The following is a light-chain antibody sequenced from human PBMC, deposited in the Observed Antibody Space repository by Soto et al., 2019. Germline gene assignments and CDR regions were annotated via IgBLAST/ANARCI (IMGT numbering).Light chain of an antibody. V-gene: IGKV1-39*01. CDR2: ASS. CDR1: QSISSF. Sequence: DIQMTQSPSSLSVSVGDRVTITCRASQSISSFLHWYQQKPGKAPQLLISASSILQSGVPSRFSGSGSWTDFTLTISSLQPEDFATYSCQQSYSTPYTFGQGTKLEIK. CDR3: QQSYSTPYT. J-gene: IGKJ2*01.